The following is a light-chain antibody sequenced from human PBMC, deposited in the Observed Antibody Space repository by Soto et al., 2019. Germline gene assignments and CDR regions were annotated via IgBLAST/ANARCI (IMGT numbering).Light chain of an antibody. CDR3: SSYAGSNNYV. CDR1: SSDIGGYNF. CDR2: EIT. Sequence: QSALTQPPSASGSPGQSVTISCTGASSDIGGYNFVSWYQHHPDKAPKLMIYEITKRPSGVPARFSGSKSDNTASLTVSGLQAEDEADYYCSSYAGSNNYVFGTGTKLTVL. J-gene: IGLJ1*01. V-gene: IGLV2-8*01.